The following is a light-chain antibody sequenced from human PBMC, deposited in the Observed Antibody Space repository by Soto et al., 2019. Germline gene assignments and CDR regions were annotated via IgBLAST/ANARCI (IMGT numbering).Light chain of an antibody. CDR2: EVS. J-gene: IGKJ4*01. V-gene: IGKV2D-29*01. Sequence: VMTQSPLSLPVSLGQPASISCNSSQGLLDSDGRTHLYWYVQKTGQPPQALIYEVSKRSSGVPDRFSGSGSGTHFTLRMSRVQAEDAGIYYCMQSLQLNTFGGGTKVDIK. CDR3: MQSLQLNT. CDR1: QGLLDSDGRTH.